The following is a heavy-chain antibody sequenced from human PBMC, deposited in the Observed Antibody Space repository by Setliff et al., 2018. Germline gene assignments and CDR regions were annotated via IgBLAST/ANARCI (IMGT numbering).Heavy chain of an antibody. V-gene: IGHV3-23*01. CDR1: GFIFSPYA. Sequence: SCAVSGFIFSPYATTWVRQAPGKGLEWVAAISIHEDKTYYADSVKGRFTISRDISKNTLSLQLNSLRAEDTAVYYCAKQRTITFSNDAFDVWGQGTMVTVSS. D-gene: IGHD4-4*01. CDR3: AKQRTITFSNDAFDV. CDR2: ISIHEDKT. J-gene: IGHJ3*01.